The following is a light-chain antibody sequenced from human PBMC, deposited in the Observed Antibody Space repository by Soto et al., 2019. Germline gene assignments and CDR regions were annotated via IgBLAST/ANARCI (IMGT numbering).Light chain of an antibody. J-gene: IGLJ2*01. CDR2: DVS. Sequence: QSALTQPASVSGPPGQSITISCAGSSSDVGAYYYVSWYQKHPGKASKLLIYDVSNRPSGVSIRFSGSKSGDTASLAISGLQAEDEADYYCSSYTSSSTVIFGGGTKLTVL. CDR3: SSYTSSSTVI. CDR1: SSDVGAYYY. V-gene: IGLV2-14*01.